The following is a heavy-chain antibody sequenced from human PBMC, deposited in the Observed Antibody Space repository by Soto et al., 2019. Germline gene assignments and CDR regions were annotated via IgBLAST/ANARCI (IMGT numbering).Heavy chain of an antibody. J-gene: IGHJ4*02. V-gene: IGHV5-51*01. CDR1: GYSFTSYW. CDR3: ARWRGYCSSTSCSRGVFFYFDS. Sequence: GESLKISCKGSGYSFTSYWIGWVRQMPGKGLEWMGIIYPGDSDTRYSPSFQGQVTISADKSISTAYLQWSSLKASDTAMYYCARWRGYCSSTSCSRGVFFYFDSWGQGTLVTVSS. CDR2: IYPGDSDT. D-gene: IGHD2-2*01.